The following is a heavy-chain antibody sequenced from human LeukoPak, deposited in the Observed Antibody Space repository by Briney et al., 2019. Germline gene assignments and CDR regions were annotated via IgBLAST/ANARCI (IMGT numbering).Heavy chain of an antibody. CDR2: IYYSGST. V-gene: IGHV4-30-4*08. CDR1: GGSISSGDYY. D-gene: IGHD2-2*02. CDR3: ARVVEGVAPAAIVYWFDL. Sequence: SETLSLTCTVSGGSISSGDYYWSWIRQPPGKGLEWIGYIYYSGSTYYNPSLKSRVTISVDTSKNQFSLKLSSVTAADTAVYYCARVVEGVAPAAIVYWFDLWGQGTLVTVSS. J-gene: IGHJ5*02.